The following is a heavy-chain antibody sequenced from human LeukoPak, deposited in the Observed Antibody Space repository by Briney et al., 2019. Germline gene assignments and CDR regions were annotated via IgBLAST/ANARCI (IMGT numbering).Heavy chain of an antibody. V-gene: IGHV4-61*02. D-gene: IGHD4-17*01. CDR3: ARDTTVTKDAFDI. CDR2: IYNSGST. CDR1: GGSISSGTYY. J-gene: IGHJ3*02. Sequence: SQTLSLTCTVSGGSISSGTYYWSWIRKPAGKGLKWIGRIYNSGSTKYNPSLKSRVTMSVDTSKNQFSLKLSSVTAADTAVYYCARDTTVTKDAFDIWGQGTMVTVSS.